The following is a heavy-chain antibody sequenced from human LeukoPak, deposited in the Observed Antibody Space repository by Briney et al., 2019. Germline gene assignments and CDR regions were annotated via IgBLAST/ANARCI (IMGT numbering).Heavy chain of an antibody. CDR2: FDPEDGET. V-gene: IGHV1-24*01. Sequence: ASVKVSCKVSGYTLTELSMHWVRQAPGKGLEWMGGFDPEDGETIYAQKFQGRVTMTEDTSTDTACMELSSLRSEDTAVYYCASYRTGYSSGWFVYWGQGTLVTVSS. J-gene: IGHJ4*02. CDR1: GYTLTELS. CDR3: ASYRTGYSSGWFVY. D-gene: IGHD6-19*01.